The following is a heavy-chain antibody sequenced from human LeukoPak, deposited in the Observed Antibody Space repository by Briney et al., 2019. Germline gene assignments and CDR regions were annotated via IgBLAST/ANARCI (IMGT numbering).Heavy chain of an antibody. CDR3: ARSVNGAAAGLDY. CDR1: GFTFSSYW. J-gene: IGHJ4*02. V-gene: IGHV3-7*01. D-gene: IGHD6-13*01. CDR2: IKQDGSEK. Sequence: GGSLRLSCAASGFTFSSYWMSWVRQAPGKGLEWVTNIKQDGSEKYYVDSVKGRFTISRDNAKNSLYLQMNSLRAEDTAVYYCARSVNGAAAGLDYWGQGTLVTVSS.